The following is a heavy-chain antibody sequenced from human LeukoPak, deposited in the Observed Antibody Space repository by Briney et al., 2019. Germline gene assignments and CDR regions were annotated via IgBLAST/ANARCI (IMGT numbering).Heavy chain of an antibody. J-gene: IGHJ4*02. CDR2: IKQDGSEK. CDR1: GFTFSSYW. CDR3: ARDLSGVTGYTYGRGIDY. Sequence: GGSLRLSCAASGFTFSSYWMSWVRQAPGRGLEWVANIKQDGSEKYYVDSVKGRFTISRDNAKTSLYLQMNSLRAEDTAVYYCARDLSGVTGYTYGRGIDYWGQGTLVTVSS. V-gene: IGHV3-7*01. D-gene: IGHD5-18*01.